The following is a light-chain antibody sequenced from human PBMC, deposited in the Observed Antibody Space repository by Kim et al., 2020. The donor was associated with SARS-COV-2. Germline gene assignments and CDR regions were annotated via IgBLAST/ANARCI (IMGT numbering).Light chain of an antibody. V-gene: IGKV1-17*01. CDR3: LQHNSYPIT. J-gene: IGKJ5*01. CDR1: QDIRNN. CDR2: GAY. Sequence: ASVGDRVTLTCRARQDIRNNLGWYQQSPGRAPKRLIYGAYSLQSGVPSRFSGSGSGTEFTLTINSLQPEDFATYFCLQHNSYPITFGQGTRLEIK.